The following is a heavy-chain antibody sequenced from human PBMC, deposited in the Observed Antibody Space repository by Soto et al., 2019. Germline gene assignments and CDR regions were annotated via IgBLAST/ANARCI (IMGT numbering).Heavy chain of an antibody. D-gene: IGHD4-4*01. CDR3: ARDLVPPHDYSNPQSYYYYGMDV. V-gene: IGHV1-46*01. CDR1: GYTFTSYY. J-gene: IGHJ6*02. CDR2: INPSGGST. Sequence: QVQLVQSGAEVKKPGASVKVSCKASGYTFTSYYMHWVRQAPGQGLEWMGIINPSGGSTSYAQKFQGRVTMTRDTSTSTVYMELSSLRSEDTAVYYCARDLVPPHDYSNPQSYYYYGMDVWGQGTTVTVSS.